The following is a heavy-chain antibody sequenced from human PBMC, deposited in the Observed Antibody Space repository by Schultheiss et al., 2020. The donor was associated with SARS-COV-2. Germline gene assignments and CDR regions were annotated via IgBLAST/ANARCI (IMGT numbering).Heavy chain of an antibody. D-gene: IGHD3-3*01. CDR1: GYSFTTYW. J-gene: IGHJ4*02. Sequence: GESLKISCKDSGYSFTTYWINWVRQMPGKGLEWVGRVDPSDSYTTYSPSFQGHVTISVDKSISTAYLQWSSLKASDTAMYYCARARDVSIFGTSSADSWGQGTLVTVSS. CDR2: VDPSDSYT. CDR3: ARARDVSIFGTSSADS. V-gene: IGHV5-10-1*01.